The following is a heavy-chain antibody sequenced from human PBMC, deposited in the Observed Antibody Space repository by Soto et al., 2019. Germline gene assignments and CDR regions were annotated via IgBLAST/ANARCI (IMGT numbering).Heavy chain of an antibody. CDR1: GFTFSSCT. J-gene: IGHJ6*02. CDR2: ISPSTSHI. V-gene: IGHV3-21*01. D-gene: IGHD2-15*01. Sequence: VHLVESGGGLVQPGGSLRRSFAGSGFTFSSCTINWVRQAPGKGLEWVSSISPSTSHIYYAASVKGRFTISRDNAKNSLFLQMNSLRAEDTAVYYCSGCSGGACHQTYGMDVWGQGTTVTVSS. CDR3: SGCSGGACHQTYGMDV.